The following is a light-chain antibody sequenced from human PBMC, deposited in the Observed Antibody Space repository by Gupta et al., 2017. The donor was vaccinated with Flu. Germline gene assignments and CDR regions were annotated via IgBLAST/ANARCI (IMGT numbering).Light chain of an antibody. CDR1: QSIGNN. V-gene: IGKV3-15*01. J-gene: IGKJ4*01. CDR3: QQSSAWPLA. Sequence: EIVMTQSPATLSVFPGERATLSCRASQSIGNNLAWLQQKPGQAPRLLISGVSTRATGVPARFSGSGSGTEFTLTISSLQSQDFAIYYCQQSSAWPLAFGGGTTVEIK. CDR2: GVS.